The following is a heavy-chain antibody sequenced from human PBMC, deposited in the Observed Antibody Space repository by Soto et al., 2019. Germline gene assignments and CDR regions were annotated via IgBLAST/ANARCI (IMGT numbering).Heavy chain of an antibody. CDR2: ISNDGSKT. CDR3: AKDGEIFELVIFAYLDF. V-gene: IGHV3-30*18. D-gene: IGHD3-3*01. CDR1: GFTFNSYA. J-gene: IGHJ4*02. Sequence: QPGGSLRLSCATSGFTFNSYALHWVRQAPGKGLEWVALISNDGSKTFYADSVKGRFTIARDTAKNTLFLQMNSLTHEDTAVYFCAKDGEIFELVIFAYLDFWGQGTLVTVSS.